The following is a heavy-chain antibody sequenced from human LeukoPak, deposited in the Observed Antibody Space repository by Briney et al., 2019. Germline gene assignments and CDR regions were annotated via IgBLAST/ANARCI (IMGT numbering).Heavy chain of an antibody. CDR1: GLTFSTSS. J-gene: IGHJ4*02. V-gene: IGHV3-64*01. Sequence: GGSLRLSCVASGLTFSTSSMHWVRQAPGKGLEYVSAISNNGGGTYYANSVKGRFTTSRDNSKNTLYLQMGSLKSEDTAVYYCARGLYYYDSNGRTPYDYWGQGTLVTVSS. CDR3: ARGLYYYDSNGRTPYDY. CDR2: ISNNGGGT. D-gene: IGHD3-22*01.